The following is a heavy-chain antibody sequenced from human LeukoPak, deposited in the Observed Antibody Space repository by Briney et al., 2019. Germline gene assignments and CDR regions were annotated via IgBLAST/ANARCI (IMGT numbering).Heavy chain of an antibody. CDR3: ARPRVAQAFDI. CDR2: ISSSSSYI. Sequence: GGSLRLSCAASGFTFSSYSMNWVRQAPGKGLEWVSSISSSSSYIYYADSVKGRFTISRDNAKNSLYLQMNSLRAEDTAVYYCARPRVAQAFDIWGQGTMVTVSS. CDR1: GFTFSSYS. V-gene: IGHV3-21*01. D-gene: IGHD2-15*01. J-gene: IGHJ3*02.